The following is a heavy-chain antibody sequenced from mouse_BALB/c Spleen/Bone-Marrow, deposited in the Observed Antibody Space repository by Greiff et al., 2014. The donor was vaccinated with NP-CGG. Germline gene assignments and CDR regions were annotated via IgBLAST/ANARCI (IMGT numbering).Heavy chain of an antibody. J-gene: IGHJ2*01. CDR1: GYTFTNYW. D-gene: IGHD2-1*01. V-gene: IGHV1S132*01. CDR3: ARGGNYVY. Sequence: VQLQQSGAELVKPGASVKLSCKTSGYTFTNYWIQWVKQRPGQGLGWIGEIFPGIGTTYYNEKFKGKATLTIDTSSSTAYMQLSSLTSEDSAVYFCARGGNYVYWGQGTTLTVSS. CDR2: IFPGIGTT.